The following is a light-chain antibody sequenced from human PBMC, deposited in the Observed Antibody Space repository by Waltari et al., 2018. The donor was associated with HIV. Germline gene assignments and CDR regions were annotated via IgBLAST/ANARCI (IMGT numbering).Light chain of an antibody. CDR1: QGISNH. J-gene: IGKJ1*01. CDR3: QKYNSAPWT. Sequence: DMQMTQSTSSLSASVGDRVTITCRASQGISNHLAWYQQKPGKVPKLLIYAASTLQSGVSSRFSGSGSGTDFTLTISSLQPEDVATYYCQKYNSAPWTFGQGTKVEIK. CDR2: AAS. V-gene: IGKV1-27*01.